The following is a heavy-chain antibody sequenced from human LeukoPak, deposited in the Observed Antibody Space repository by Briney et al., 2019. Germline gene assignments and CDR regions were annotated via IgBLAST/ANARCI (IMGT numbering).Heavy chain of an antibody. CDR1: GFTFSSYW. CDR2: IYYSGST. D-gene: IGHD5-24*01. Sequence: GSLRLSCAASGFTFSSYWMSWIRQPPGKGLEWIGSIYYSGSTYYNPSLKSRVTISVDTSKNQFSLKLSSVTAADTAVYYCARDGDGYNPHAFDIWGQGTMVTVSS. J-gene: IGHJ3*02. V-gene: IGHV4-39*07. CDR3: ARDGDGYNPHAFDI.